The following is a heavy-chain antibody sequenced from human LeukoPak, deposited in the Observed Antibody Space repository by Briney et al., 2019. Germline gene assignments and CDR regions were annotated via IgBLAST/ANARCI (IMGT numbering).Heavy chain of an antibody. V-gene: IGHV5-51*01. Sequence: GEPLKISCKASGYIFTSYWIGWVRQMPGKGLEWMGIIYPGDSETRYSPSFRGQVTISVDKSISSAYLQWSSLKAADTAMYYCARSRGDYNVYWYFDLWGRGTLVTVSS. CDR2: IYPGDSET. D-gene: IGHD4-17*01. J-gene: IGHJ2*01. CDR3: ARSRGDYNVYWYFDL. CDR1: GYIFTSYW.